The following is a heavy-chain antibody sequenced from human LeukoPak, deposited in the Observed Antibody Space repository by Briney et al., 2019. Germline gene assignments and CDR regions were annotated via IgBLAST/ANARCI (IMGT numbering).Heavy chain of an antibody. V-gene: IGHV4-34*01. CDR3: ASYDILTGYNWFDP. CDR2: INHSGST. CDR1: GGSFSGYY. Sequence: PSETLSLTCAVYGGSFSGYYWSWIRQPPGKGLEWIGEINHSGSTYYNPSLKSRVTISVDTSKNQFSLKLSSVTAADTAVYYCASYDILTGYNWFDPWGQGTLVTVPS. D-gene: IGHD3-9*01. J-gene: IGHJ5*02.